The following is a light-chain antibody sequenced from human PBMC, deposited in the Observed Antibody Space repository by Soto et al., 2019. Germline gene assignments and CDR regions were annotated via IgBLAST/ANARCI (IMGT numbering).Light chain of an antibody. CDR2: TSG. CDR1: QRITTY. V-gene: IGKV1-39*01. J-gene: IGKJ2*01. CDR3: QQTYSTPYT. Sequence: IQMTPSPSSLSASVGDRVTITCRASQRITTYLNWYQHKPGEAPKLLISTSGTLQRGVPSRFSGSGSGTDFSLTITALRPEDFATYFCQQTYSTPYTFGQGTKLEIK.